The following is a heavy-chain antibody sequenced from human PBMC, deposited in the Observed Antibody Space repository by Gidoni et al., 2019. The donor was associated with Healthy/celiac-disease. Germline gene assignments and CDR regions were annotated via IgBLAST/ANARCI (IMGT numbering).Heavy chain of an antibody. J-gene: IGHJ5*02. Sequence: QVQLVQSGAEVKKPGASVKVSCKASGYTFTSYAMHWVRQAPGQRLEWMGWINAGNGNTKYSQKFQGRVTITRDTSASTAYMELSSLRSEDTAVYYCARGAYQLLSNWFDPWGQGTLVTVSS. CDR1: GYTFTSYA. D-gene: IGHD2-2*01. CDR3: ARGAYQLLSNWFDP. CDR2: INAGNGNT. V-gene: IGHV1-3*01.